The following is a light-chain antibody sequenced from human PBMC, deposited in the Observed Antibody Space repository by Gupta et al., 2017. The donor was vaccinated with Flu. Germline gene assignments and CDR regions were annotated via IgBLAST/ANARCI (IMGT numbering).Light chain of an antibody. J-gene: IGKJ1*01. V-gene: IGKV3-15*01. Sequence: EIVMTQSPATLSVSPGERATLSCRASQSVRSTLAWYQQKPGQAPSLLIYGASTRATGIPARFSGSGSGTEFTLTISSLQSEDFAVYYCQQYNNWPQTFGQGTKVEIK. CDR1: QSVRST. CDR3: QQYNNWPQT. CDR2: GAS.